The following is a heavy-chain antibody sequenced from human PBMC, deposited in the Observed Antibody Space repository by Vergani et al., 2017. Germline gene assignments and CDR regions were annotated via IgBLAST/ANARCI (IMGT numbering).Heavy chain of an antibody. CDR3: TTGDIVVVVAALDY. V-gene: IGHV3-15*01. Sequence: VQLVESGGGVVQPGRSLRLSCAASGFTFSNAWMSWVRQAPGKGLEWVGRIKSKTDGGTTDYAAPVKGRFTISRDDSKNTLYLQMNSLKTEDTAVYYCTTGDIVVVVAALDYWGQGTLVTVSS. CDR2: IKSKTDGGTT. J-gene: IGHJ4*02. CDR1: GFTFSNAW. D-gene: IGHD2-15*01.